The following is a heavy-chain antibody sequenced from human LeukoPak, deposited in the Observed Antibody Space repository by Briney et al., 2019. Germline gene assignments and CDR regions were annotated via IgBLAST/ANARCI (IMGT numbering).Heavy chain of an antibody. D-gene: IGHD5-12*01. CDR3: AGGGLIVADDSFYI. V-gene: IGHV1-69*13. CDR2: IIPIFGTA. CDR1: GGTFSSYA. J-gene: IGHJ3*02. Sequence: VASVKVSCKTSGGTFSSYAISWVRQAPGQGLEWMGGIIPIFGTANYAQKFQGRVTITADESTSTAYMELSSLRSEDTAVYYCAGGGLIVADDSFYIWGQGTIVTVSS.